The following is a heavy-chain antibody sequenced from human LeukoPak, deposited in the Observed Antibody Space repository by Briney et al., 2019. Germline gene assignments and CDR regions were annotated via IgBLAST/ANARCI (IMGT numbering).Heavy chain of an antibody. CDR2: IYYSGST. J-gene: IGHJ6*03. V-gene: IGHV4-39*07. CDR3: ARTTYYDFWSEYYYYMDV. CDR1: GGPISSSSYY. D-gene: IGHD3-3*01. Sequence: SETLSLTCTVSGGPISSSSYYWGWIRQPPGKGLEWIGSIYYSGSTYYNPSLKSRVTISVDTSKNQFSLKLSSVTAADTAVYYCARTTYYDFWSEYYYYMDVWGKGTTVTVSS.